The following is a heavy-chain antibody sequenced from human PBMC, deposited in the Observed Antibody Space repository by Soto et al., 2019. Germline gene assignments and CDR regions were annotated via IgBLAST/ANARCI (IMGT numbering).Heavy chain of an antibody. V-gene: IGHV3-48*01. D-gene: IGHD2-15*01. Sequence: EVQLVESGGGLVQPGGSLRRSCAASGFTFSSYSMNWVRQAPGKGLEWVSYISSSSSTIYYADSVKGRFTISRDNAKNSLYLQMNSLRAEDTAVYYCARDLGYCSGGSCYRREYYFDYWGQGTLVTVSS. J-gene: IGHJ4*02. CDR3: ARDLGYCSGGSCYRREYYFDY. CDR1: GFTFSSYS. CDR2: ISSSSSTI.